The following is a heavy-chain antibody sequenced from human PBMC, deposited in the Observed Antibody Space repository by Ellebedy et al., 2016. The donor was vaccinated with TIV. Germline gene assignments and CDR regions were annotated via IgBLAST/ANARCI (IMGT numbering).Heavy chain of an antibody. CDR1: GFSVSG. J-gene: IGHJ6*02. CDR3: VKGAFPVPTVMAV. Sequence: PGGSLRLSCATSGFSVSGMHWVRQAPGKGLEWVAFIRSDATTKYYTDSVRGRFTISRDSSKNTLDLQMNSLRAEDTALYYCVKGAFPVPTVMAVWGQGTMVTASS. CDR2: IRSDATTK. V-gene: IGHV3-30*02. D-gene: IGHD4-17*01.